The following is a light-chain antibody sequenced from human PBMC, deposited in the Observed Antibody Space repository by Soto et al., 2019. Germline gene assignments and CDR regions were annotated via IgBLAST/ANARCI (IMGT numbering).Light chain of an antibody. CDR3: SSYTSSTTYV. V-gene: IGLV2-14*01. CDR2: EVT. J-gene: IGLJ1*01. Sequence: QSALTQPASVSGSPGQSITISCTGTGSDIGGYNHVSWYQHHPGKAPKLIIYEVTNRPSGVSNRFSGSKSGNTASLTISGLQAEDEADYYCSSYTSSTTYVFGTVTKLTVL. CDR1: GSDIGGYNH.